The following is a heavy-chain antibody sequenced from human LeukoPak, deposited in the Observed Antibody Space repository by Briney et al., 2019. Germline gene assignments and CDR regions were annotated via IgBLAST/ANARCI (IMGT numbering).Heavy chain of an antibody. CDR1: GFTFSSYN. V-gene: IGHV3-21*01. CDR3: ARDHEEYCSGGSCSRFDY. Sequence: GGSLRPSCAASGFTFSSYNMNWVRQPPGKGLEWVSSISTSSSYIYYADSVKGRFTISRDNARNSLYLQMNSLRAEDTAVYYCARDHEEYCSGGSCSRFDYWGQGTLVTVSS. CDR2: ISTSSSYI. D-gene: IGHD2-15*01. J-gene: IGHJ4*02.